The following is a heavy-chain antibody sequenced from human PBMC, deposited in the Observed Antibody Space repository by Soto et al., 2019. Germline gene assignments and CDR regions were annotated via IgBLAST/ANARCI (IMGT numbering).Heavy chain of an antibody. J-gene: IGHJ4*02. CDR1: GYTFTSYG. CDR3: ARDMVRGILTKRFDY. Sequence: GALLKLSFKASGYTFTSYGISWVRQAPGQGLEWMGWISAYNGNTNYAQKLQGRVTMTTDTSTSTAYMELRSLRSDDTAVYYCARDMVRGILTKRFDYWGQGTLVTVSS. V-gene: IGHV1-18*01. CDR2: ISAYNGNT. D-gene: IGHD3-10*01.